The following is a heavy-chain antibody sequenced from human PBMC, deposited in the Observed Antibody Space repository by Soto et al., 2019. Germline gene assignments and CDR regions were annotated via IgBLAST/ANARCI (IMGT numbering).Heavy chain of an antibody. CDR1: GFTFSSYA. D-gene: IGHD3-10*01. J-gene: IGHJ4*02. CDR3: AKALGGGMVRGVIISGRTHGGYFDY. CDR2: ISGSGGST. V-gene: IGHV3-23*01. Sequence: PGGSLRLSCAASGFTFSSYAMSWVRQAPGKGLEWVSAISGSGGSTYYADSVKGRFTISRDSSKNTLYLQMNSLRAEDTAVYYCAKALGGGMVRGVIISGRTHGGYFDYWGQGTLVTVSS.